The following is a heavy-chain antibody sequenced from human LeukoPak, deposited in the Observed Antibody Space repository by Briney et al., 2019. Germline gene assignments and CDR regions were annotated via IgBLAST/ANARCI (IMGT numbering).Heavy chain of an antibody. V-gene: IGHV4-34*01. CDR2: INHSGFI. J-gene: IGHJ4*02. D-gene: IGHD1-1*01. CDR1: GGSVSGYY. CDR3: ARDRGTWNDDGFDY. Sequence: PSETLSLTCAVYGGSVSGYYWSWIRQPPGRGLEWIGEINHSGFINYNPSLKSRVTISLDTSKNQLSLKLSSVTAADTAVYYCARDRGTWNDDGFDYWGQGTLVTVSS.